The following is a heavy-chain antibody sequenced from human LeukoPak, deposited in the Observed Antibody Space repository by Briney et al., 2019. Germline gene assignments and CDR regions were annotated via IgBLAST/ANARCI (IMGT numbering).Heavy chain of an antibody. Sequence: GGSLRLSCAASGFTFSSYGMHWVRQAPGKGLEWVAVISYDGSNKYYADSVKGRFTISRDNSKNTLYLQMNSLRAEDTAVYYCAGVPLDYWGRGTLVTVSS. CDR1: GFTFSSYG. V-gene: IGHV3-30*03. CDR3: AGVPLDY. J-gene: IGHJ4*02. D-gene: IGHD2-8*01. CDR2: ISYDGSNK.